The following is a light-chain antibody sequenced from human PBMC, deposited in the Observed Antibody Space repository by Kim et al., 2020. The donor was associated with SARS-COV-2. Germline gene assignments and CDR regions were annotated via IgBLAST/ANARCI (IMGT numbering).Light chain of an antibody. CDR3: AAWDDSLNGWV. Sequence: QSVLTQPPSASETPGQRVTISCSGSSSNIGSNTVNWYQQFSGTAPKLLIYSNDQRPSGVPDRFSGSKSGTSASLAISGLQSEDEADYYCAAWDDSLNGWVFGGGTQLTVL. CDR1: SSNIGSNT. CDR2: SND. J-gene: IGLJ3*02. V-gene: IGLV1-44*01.